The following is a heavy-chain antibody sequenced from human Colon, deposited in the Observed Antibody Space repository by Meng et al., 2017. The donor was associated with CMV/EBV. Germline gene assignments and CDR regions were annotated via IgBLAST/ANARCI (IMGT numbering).Heavy chain of an antibody. J-gene: IGHJ4*02. D-gene: IGHD3-16*01. V-gene: IGHV3-7*01. CDR3: TRLGGSKPFDY. Sequence: GGSLRLSCAASGFTFSSYWMTWVRQAPGKGLEWVVYIKQDGRETHYVDSVKGRFTVSRDNAKNLVYLQMNNLKAEDTAVYYCTRLGGSKPFDYWGQGTMVTVSS. CDR2: IKQDGRET. CDR1: GFTFSSYW.